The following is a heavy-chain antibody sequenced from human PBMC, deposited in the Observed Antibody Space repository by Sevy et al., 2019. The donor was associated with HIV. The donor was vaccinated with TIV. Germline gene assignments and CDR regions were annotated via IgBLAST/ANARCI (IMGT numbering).Heavy chain of an antibody. V-gene: IGHV3-33*01. CDR2: IWYDGTNK. D-gene: IGHD3-10*01. Sequence: GGSLRLSCAASGFTFSSYGMHWVRQAPRKGLEWVALIWYDGTNKYYADSVKGRFTISRDNSKNTLYLQMNGLRAEDTDGYYCASGAYYYASRSQNFDYWGPGTLVTVSS. CDR3: ASGAYYYASRSQNFDY. J-gene: IGHJ4*02. CDR1: GFTFSSYG.